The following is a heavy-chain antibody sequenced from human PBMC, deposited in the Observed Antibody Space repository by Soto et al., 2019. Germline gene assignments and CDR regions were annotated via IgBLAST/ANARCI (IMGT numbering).Heavy chain of an antibody. CDR2: IWSDGSNQ. Sequence: QVQLVESGGGVVQPGGSLRLSCAASAFTFSRHGMHWVRQAPGKGLQWVGVIWSDGSNQRYAESVKGRFTISRDNSKNTLYLQRNRLRAEDTAVYYCARESTFGENNHNYMDVCGTGITVTVSS. D-gene: IGHD3-10*01. J-gene: IGHJ6*03. CDR1: AFTFSRHG. CDR3: ARESTFGENNHNYMDV. V-gene: IGHV3-33*01.